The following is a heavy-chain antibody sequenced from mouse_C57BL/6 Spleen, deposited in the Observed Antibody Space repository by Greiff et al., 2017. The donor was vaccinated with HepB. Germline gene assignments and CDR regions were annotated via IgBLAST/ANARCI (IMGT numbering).Heavy chain of an antibody. CDR2: ISSGGDYI. J-gene: IGHJ3*01. D-gene: IGHD1-1*01. CDR3: TRDTGFHPSAGPPFAY. V-gene: IGHV5-9-1*02. Sequence: EVKVVDSGEGLVKPGGSLKLSCAASGFTFSSYAMSWVRQTPEKRLEWVAYISSGGDYIYYADTVKGRFTISRDNARNTLYLQMSSLKSEDTAMYYCTRDTGFHPSAGPPFAYWGQGTLVTVSA. CDR1: GFTFSSYA.